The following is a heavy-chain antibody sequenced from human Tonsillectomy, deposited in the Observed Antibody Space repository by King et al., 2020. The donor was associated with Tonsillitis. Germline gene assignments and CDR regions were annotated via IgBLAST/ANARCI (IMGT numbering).Heavy chain of an antibody. V-gene: IGHV3-23*04. CDR1: GFTFNSYA. CDR2: VSATGDST. Sequence: VQLVESGGGLVQPGGSLTLSCAASGFTFNSYAMSWVRQAPGRGLEWVSAVSATGDSTYYADSVKGRFTISRDKSKNTLYLQMNSLRPEHTAVYYCAKALGYYYYYMDVWGKGTTVTVSS. J-gene: IGHJ6*03. CDR3: AKALGYYYYYMDV.